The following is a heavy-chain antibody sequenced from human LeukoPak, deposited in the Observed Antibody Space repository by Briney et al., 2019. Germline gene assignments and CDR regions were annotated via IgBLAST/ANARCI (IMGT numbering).Heavy chain of an antibody. CDR3: GRHSRAVAGYYYYYYGMVV. V-gene: IGHV4-39*01. CDR2: IYYSGST. Sequence: SETLPLTCTVSGGSISSSSYYWGWIRQPPGRGLEWFGSIYYSGSTYYNPSLKSRVTISVDTSKNQFSLKLSSVTAADTAVYYCGRHSRAVAGYYYYYYGMVVWGQGTTVTVSS. D-gene: IGHD6-19*01. CDR1: GGSISSSSYY. J-gene: IGHJ6*02.